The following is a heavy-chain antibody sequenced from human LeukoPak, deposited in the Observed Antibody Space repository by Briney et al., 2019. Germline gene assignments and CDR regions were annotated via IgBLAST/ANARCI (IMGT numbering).Heavy chain of an antibody. V-gene: IGHV3-23*01. J-gene: IGHJ4*02. CDR3: VKYTGNSILVRFDY. CDR2: ISGSGSGT. CDR1: GFTFSSYA. Sequence: GGSLRLSCAASGFTFSSYAMTWLRQAPGKGLEWVSGISGSGSGTYYADSVKGRFTISRDNSKTTLYLQMNSLRAEDTALYYCVKYTGNSILVRFDYWGQGTLVTVSS. D-gene: IGHD4-23*01.